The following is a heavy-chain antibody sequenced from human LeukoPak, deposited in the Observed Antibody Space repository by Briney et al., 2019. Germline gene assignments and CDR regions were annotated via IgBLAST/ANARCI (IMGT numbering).Heavy chain of an antibody. Sequence: ASVKVSCKASGYTFTAHDMHWVRQAPGQGREWMGWINPNYGGTNYAQKFQGRVTMTRDTSISTAYLELSRLRSDDTAVYYCARDSIGENGGNWFDPWGQGTLVTVST. CDR2: INPNYGGT. CDR3: ARDSIGENGGNWFDP. V-gene: IGHV1-2*02. D-gene: IGHD3-10*01. CDR1: GYTFTAHD. J-gene: IGHJ5*02.